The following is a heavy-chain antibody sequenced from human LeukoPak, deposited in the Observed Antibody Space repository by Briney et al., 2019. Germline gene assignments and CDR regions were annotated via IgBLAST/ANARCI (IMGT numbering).Heavy chain of an antibody. J-gene: IGHJ6*02. CDR1: GFTFSNYS. CDR2: IMSSSSYI. Sequence: GGSLRLSCAASGFTFSNYSMNWVRQAPGKWLEWVSSIMSSSSYIYYADSVKGRFTITRDNAKNTLYLQMNSLRAEDTAVYYCAKDRRIAAAGLYSYGMDVWGQGTTVTVSS. V-gene: IGHV3-21*04. D-gene: IGHD6-13*01. CDR3: AKDRRIAAAGLYSYGMDV.